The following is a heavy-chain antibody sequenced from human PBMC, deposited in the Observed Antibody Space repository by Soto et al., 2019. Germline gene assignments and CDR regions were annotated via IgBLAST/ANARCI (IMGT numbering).Heavy chain of an antibody. CDR1: GFTFSSYS. J-gene: IGHJ4*02. D-gene: IGHD3-10*01. V-gene: IGHV3-21*01. Sequence: GSLRLSCAASGFTFSSYSMNWVRQAPGKGLEWVSSISSSSSYIYYADSVKGRFTISRDNAKNSLYLQMNSLRAEDTAVYYCARAARMVRGVIINFDYWGQGTLVTFSS. CDR2: ISSSSSYI. CDR3: ARAARMVRGVIINFDY.